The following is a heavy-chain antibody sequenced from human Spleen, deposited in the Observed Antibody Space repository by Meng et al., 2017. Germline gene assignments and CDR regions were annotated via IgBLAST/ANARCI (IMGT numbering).Heavy chain of an antibody. CDR2: SNAGNGNT. Sequence: ASVKVSCKASGYTFTSYAMHWVRQAPGQRLEWMGWSNAGNGNTKYSQEFQGRVTITTDESTSTAYMELSSLRSEDTAVYYCATRIYGDLRIPPGYYYYYGMDVWGQGTTVTVSS. CDR1: GYTFTSYA. CDR3: ATRIYGDLRIPPGYYYYYGMDV. J-gene: IGHJ6*02. D-gene: IGHD4-17*01. V-gene: IGHV1-3*02.